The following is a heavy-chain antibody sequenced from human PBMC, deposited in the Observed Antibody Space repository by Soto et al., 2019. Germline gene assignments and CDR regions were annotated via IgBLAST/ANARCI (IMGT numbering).Heavy chain of an antibody. Sequence: SENLCLSWSVLGGASGDTGYYRSWIRQHPEKGLEWIGYIYYNGNTYYTPSLKNRVTISVDTSENQFSLRLTSVTAADTAVYYCARSLDSSGYFFAFWGHGTLVTV. J-gene: IGHJ5*01. V-gene: IGHV4-31*02. D-gene: IGHD3-22*01. CDR1: GGASGDTGYY. CDR3: ARSLDSSGYFFAF. CDR2: IYYNGNT.